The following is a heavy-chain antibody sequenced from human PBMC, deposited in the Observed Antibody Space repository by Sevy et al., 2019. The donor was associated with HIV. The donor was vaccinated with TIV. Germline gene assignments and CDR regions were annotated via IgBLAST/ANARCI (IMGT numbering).Heavy chain of an antibody. J-gene: IGHJ6*02. V-gene: IGHV6-1*01. CDR1: GDSVSSNSAA. CDR2: TYYRSKWYN. D-gene: IGHD3-10*01. Sequence: KQSQTLSLTCAISGDSVSSNSAAWNWIRQSPSRGLEWLGRTYYRSKWYNDYAVSVKSRITINPDTSKNQFALQLNAVTPQEKAVYYCARGDYFGSGMSNDYDYGMDVWGQGTTVTVSS. CDR3: ARGDYFGSGMSNDYDYGMDV.